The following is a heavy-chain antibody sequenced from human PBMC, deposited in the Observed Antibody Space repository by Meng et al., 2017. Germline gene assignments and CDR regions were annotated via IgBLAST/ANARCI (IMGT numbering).Heavy chain of an antibody. Sequence: ASVKVSCKASGYTFTGYYMHWVRQAPGQGLEWMGRINPNSGGTNYAQKFQGRVTMTRNTSISTAYMELSSLRSEDTAVYYCARPGGYSYGYSYYYGMDVWGQGTTVTVSS. CDR2: INPNSGGT. J-gene: IGHJ6*02. D-gene: IGHD5-18*01. CDR1: GYTFTGYY. V-gene: IGHV1-2*06. CDR3: ARPGGYSYGYSYYYGMDV.